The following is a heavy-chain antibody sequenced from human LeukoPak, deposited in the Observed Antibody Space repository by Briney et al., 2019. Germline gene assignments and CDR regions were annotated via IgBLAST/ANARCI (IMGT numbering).Heavy chain of an antibody. CDR1: GDSLSHHY. CDR2: IYTSGST. Sequence: SETLSLTCTVSGDSLSHHYWSWIRQPAGKGLEWIGRIYTSGSTNYNPSLKSRVTMSVDTSKNQFSLKLSSVTAADTAVYYCARSRRVGRSYCGSGTGLPTDYYYYYMDVWGKGTTVTVSS. CDR3: ARSRRVGRSYCGSGTGLPTDYYYYYMDV. J-gene: IGHJ6*03. V-gene: IGHV4-4*07. D-gene: IGHD3-10*01.